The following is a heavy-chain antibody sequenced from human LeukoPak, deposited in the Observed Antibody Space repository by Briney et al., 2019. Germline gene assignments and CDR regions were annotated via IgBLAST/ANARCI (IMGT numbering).Heavy chain of an antibody. V-gene: IGHV4-31*03. D-gene: IGHD3-16*01. Sequence: SETLSLTCTVSGGSISSGGYYWSWIRQHPGKGLEWIGYIYYSGSTYYNPSLKSRVTISVDTSKNQFSLKLSSVTAADTAVYYCARVRRDSYLDYWGQGALVTVSS. CDR1: GGSISSGGYY. CDR3: ARVRRDSYLDY. J-gene: IGHJ4*02. CDR2: IYYSGST.